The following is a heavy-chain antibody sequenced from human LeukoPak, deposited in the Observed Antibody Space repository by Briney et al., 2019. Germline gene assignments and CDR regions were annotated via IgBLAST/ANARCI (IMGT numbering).Heavy chain of an antibody. CDR1: GYTFTCYG. J-gene: IGHJ6*02. CDR2: ISAYNGNT. Sequence: ASVKVSCKASGYTFTCYGISWGRQAPGHGVEGMGWISAYNGNTNYAQKLHGRVTMTTATSPSTANMELRSLRSDDSAVYYCAIAPGRYYYGMDVWGQRTTVTVSS. CDR3: AIAPGRYYYGMDV. V-gene: IGHV1-18*01.